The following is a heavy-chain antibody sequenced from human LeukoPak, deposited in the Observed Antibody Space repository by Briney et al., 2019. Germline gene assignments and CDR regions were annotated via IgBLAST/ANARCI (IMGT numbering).Heavy chain of an antibody. Sequence: PSETLSLTCTVSCGSISSYYWSWIRQPAGKGLEWIGRIYTSGSTNYNPSLKSRVTMSVHTSKNQFSLKLSSVTAADTAVYYSARVRKQRITIFGVATNAFDIWGQGTLVTVSS. J-gene: IGHJ3*02. D-gene: IGHD3-3*01. CDR1: CGSISSYY. CDR3: ARVRKQRITIFGVATNAFDI. CDR2: IYTSGST. V-gene: IGHV4-4*07.